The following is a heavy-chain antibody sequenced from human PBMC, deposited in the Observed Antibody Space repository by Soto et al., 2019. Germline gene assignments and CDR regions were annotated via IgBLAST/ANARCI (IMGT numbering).Heavy chain of an antibody. CDR3: ARGIGFDWLLYLDY. Sequence: EVQLVESGGGLVQPGGSLRLSCAASGFTFSSYSMNWVRQAPGKGLEWVSYISSSSSTIYYADSVKGRFTISRDNAKNSLYLQMNSLRAEDTAVYYCARGIGFDWLLYLDYWGQGTLVTVSS. V-gene: IGHV3-48*01. CDR1: GFTFSSYS. D-gene: IGHD3-9*01. CDR2: ISSSSSTI. J-gene: IGHJ4*02.